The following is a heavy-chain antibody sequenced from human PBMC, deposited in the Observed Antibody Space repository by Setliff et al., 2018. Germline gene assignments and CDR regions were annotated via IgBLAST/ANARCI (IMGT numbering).Heavy chain of an antibody. CDR2: INRRGST. CDR1: GGSITNYY. J-gene: IGHJ6*03. D-gene: IGHD6-19*01. V-gene: IGHV4-4*08. Sequence: PSETLSLTCSVSGGSITNYYWSWIRQPPGKGLEWIGHINRRGSTNFSPSLKSRVTISLDTSKNQFSLNLTSVTAADTAVYYCARASSGWYSAYYYYMDVWGKGTTVTVSS. CDR3: ARASSGWYSAYYYYMDV.